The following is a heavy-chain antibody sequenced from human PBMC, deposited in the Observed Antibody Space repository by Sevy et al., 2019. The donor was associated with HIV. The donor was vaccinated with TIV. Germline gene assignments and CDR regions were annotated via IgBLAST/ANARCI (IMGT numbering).Heavy chain of an antibody. J-gene: IGHJ5*02. CDR1: GGSISSYY. V-gene: IGHV4-4*07. CDR2: IYTSGST. D-gene: IGHD3-10*01. CDR3: ARVRAGTYGSGSYSWWFDP. Sequence: SETLSLTCTVSGGSISSYYWSWIRQPAGKGLEWIGRIYTSGSTNYNPSLKSRVTMSVDTSKNQFSLKLSSVTAADTAEYYCARVRAGTYGSGSYSWWFDPWGQGTLVTVSS.